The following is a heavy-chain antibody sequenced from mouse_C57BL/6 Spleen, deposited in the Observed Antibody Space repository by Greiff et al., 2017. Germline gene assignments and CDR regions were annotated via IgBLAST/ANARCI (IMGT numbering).Heavy chain of an antibody. Sequence: VKLMESGAELVKPGASVKISCKASGYAFSSYWMNWVKQRPGKGLEWIGQIYPGDGDTNYNGKFKGKATLTADKSSSTAYMQLSSLTSEDSAVYFCAREVTTSWFAYWGQGTLVTVSA. V-gene: IGHV1-80*01. J-gene: IGHJ3*01. CDR2: IYPGDGDT. D-gene: IGHD2-2*01. CDR3: AREVTTSWFAY. CDR1: GYAFSSYW.